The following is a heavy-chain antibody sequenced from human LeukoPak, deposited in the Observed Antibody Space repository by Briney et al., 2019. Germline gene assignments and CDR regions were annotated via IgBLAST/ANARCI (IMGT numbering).Heavy chain of an antibody. CDR3: ASQNISHASTFY. J-gene: IGHJ4*02. D-gene: IGHD3-3*02. Sequence: SETLSLTCTVSSGSIISSNYYWGWIRQPPGKGLEWIGSLYFSGSTNYNPSLKSRLTMSVDTSRNQFSLKLRSVTASDTAVYYCASQNISHASTFYWGRGILVIVSS. V-gene: IGHV4-39*01. CDR1: SGSIISSNYY. CDR2: LYFSGST.